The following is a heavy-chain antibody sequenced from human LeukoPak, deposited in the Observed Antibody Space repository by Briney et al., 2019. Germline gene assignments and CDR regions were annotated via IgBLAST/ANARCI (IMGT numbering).Heavy chain of an antibody. CDR1: GYTFTDYY. Sequence: ASVKVSCKASGYTFTDYYVHWMRQAPGQGLEWMGWINPNSGDTNYAQTFQGRVTMTGDTSISTAYMELSRLRSDDTAVYYCARESVGYSRRLNYWGQGTLVTVSS. CDR3: ARESVGYSRRLNY. V-gene: IGHV1-2*02. CDR2: INPNSGDT. D-gene: IGHD6-13*01. J-gene: IGHJ4*02.